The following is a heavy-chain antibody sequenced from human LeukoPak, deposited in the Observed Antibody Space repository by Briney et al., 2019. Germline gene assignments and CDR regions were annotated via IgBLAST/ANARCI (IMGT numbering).Heavy chain of an antibody. D-gene: IGHD6-19*01. J-gene: IGHJ4*02. CDR1: GVSINSSSYY. CDR3: ARFSSSGWYIDY. CDR2: IYYSGST. Sequence: SETLSLTCTVSGVSINSSSYYWGWIRQPPGKGLEWIGSIYYSGSTYYNPSLKSRVTISVDTSKNQFSLKLSSVTAADTAVYYCARFSSSGWYIDYWGQGTLVTVSS. V-gene: IGHV4-39*07.